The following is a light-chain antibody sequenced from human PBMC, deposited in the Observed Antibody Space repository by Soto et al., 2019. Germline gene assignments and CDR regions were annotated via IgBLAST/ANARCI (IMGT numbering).Light chain of an antibody. J-gene: IGKJ1*01. CDR1: QTISNNY. V-gene: IGKV3-20*01. CDR2: AAS. CDR3: QQYGTSPPT. Sequence: EIVLTQSPGTLSLSPGEGATLSCRASQTISNNYLAWYQHKPGQAPRLLIYAASTRATGIPDRFSGSGSGADFTLTVNSLEPEDFAVYYCQQYGTSPPTFGQGTKVEI.